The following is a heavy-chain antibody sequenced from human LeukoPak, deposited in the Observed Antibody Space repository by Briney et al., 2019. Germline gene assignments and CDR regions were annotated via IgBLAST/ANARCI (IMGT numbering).Heavy chain of an antibody. CDR3: AGVGDYPMAFDI. D-gene: IGHD4-17*01. CDR2: ISSSSSTI. CDR1: GFSFSSYS. J-gene: IGHJ3*02. Sequence: AGGSLRLSCAASGFSFSSYSMNWVRQAPGKGLEWVSYISSSSSTIYYADSVKGRFTISRDNAKNSLYLQMNSLRAEDTAVYYCAGVGDYPMAFDIWGQGTMVTVSS. V-gene: IGHV3-48*01.